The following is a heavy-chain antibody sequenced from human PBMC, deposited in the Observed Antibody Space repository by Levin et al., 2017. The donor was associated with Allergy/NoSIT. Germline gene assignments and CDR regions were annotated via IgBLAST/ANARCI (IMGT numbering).Heavy chain of an antibody. J-gene: IGHJ6*02. CDR3: ARDRVVASSGTCYDYGMAV. V-gene: IGHV4-59*01. CDR1: GGSISSYH. Sequence: SETLSLTCVVSGGSISSYHWSWIRQPPGKGLEWIGYIYYSGSTNYNPSLKSRVTISVDTSKNQFSLTLNSVTAADTAVYYCARDRVVASSGTCYDYGMAVWGQGTTVTVSS. D-gene: IGHD2-15*01. CDR2: IYYSGST.